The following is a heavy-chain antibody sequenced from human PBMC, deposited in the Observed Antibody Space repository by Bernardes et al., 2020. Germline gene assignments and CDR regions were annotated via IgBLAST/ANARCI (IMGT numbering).Heavy chain of an antibody. CDR3: AREITVDY. J-gene: IGHJ4*02. Sequence: GGSLRLSCAASGFTFSSYTINWVRQAPGKGLEWVSSISSNSNYIYYADSVKGRFTISRDNAKDSAYLQMNSLRDEDTAVYYCAREITVDYWGQGTLVIVSS. V-gene: IGHV3-21*01. CDR1: GFTFSSYT. D-gene: IGHD4-4*01. CDR2: ISSNSNYI.